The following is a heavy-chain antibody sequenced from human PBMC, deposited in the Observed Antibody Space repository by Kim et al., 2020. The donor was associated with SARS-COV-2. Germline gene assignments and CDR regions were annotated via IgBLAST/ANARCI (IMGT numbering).Heavy chain of an antibody. V-gene: IGHV4-34*01. CDR2: HSGST. J-gene: IGHJ4*02. Sequence: HSGSTHYNPSLKSRVTISVDTSKNQFSLKLSSVTAADTAVYYCARAYLDYWGQGTLVTVSS. CDR3: ARAYLDY.